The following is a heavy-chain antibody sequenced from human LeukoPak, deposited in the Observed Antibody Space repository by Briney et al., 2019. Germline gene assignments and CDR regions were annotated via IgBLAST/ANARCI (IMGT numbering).Heavy chain of an antibody. Sequence: GGSLRLSCAASGXSSYGMHRVRQAPGKGLEWVAVIWYDESNKYYADSVKGRFTISRDNSRNTLYLQMNSLRAEDTAVYYCARDGFSSSWYGRALDYWGQGTLVTVSS. CDR2: IWYDESNK. D-gene: IGHD6-13*01. CDR1: GXSSYG. V-gene: IGHV3-33*01. CDR3: ARDGFSSSWYGRALDY. J-gene: IGHJ4*02.